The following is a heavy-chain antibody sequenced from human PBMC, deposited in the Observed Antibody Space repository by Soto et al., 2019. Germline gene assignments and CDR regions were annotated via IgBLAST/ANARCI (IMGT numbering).Heavy chain of an antibody. Sequence: PSETLSLTCTVSGGSISSYYWSWIRQPAGQGLEWIGRIYTSGSTNYNPSLKSRVTMSVDTSKNQFSLKLSSVTAADTAVYYCARDSASGYTHYYYYGMDVWGQGTTVTASS. J-gene: IGHJ6*02. CDR3: ARDSASGYTHYYYYGMDV. CDR2: IYTSGST. CDR1: GGSISSYY. V-gene: IGHV4-4*07. D-gene: IGHD3-22*01.